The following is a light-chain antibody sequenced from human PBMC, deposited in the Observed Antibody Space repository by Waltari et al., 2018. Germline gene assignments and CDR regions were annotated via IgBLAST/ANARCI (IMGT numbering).Light chain of an antibody. CDR1: NSDIANYDY. Sequence: QSALTQPAVVTGSPGQSITISCTGSNSDIANYDYVSWYQQHPGKAPQLLIHGVTHRPAGVSDRFAGSKSGNTASLTISGLQPEDEAVYVCSSYTSSRTSFGEGTRLTVL. J-gene: IGLJ2*01. V-gene: IGLV2-14*03. CDR3: SSYTSSRTS. CDR2: GVT.